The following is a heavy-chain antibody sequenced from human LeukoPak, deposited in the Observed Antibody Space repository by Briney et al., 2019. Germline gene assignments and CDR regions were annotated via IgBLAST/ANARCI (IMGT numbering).Heavy chain of an antibody. J-gene: IGHJ4*02. CDR1: GGSISSGDYY. V-gene: IGHV4-31*03. D-gene: IGHD6-13*01. CDR3: ARVREQQLAFDY. Sequence: SETLSLTCTVSGGSISSGDYYWSWIRQHPGKGLEWIGYIYYSGSTYYNPSLKSRVTISVDTSKNQFSLKLSSVTAADTAVYYCARVREQQLAFDYWGQGTLVTVSS. CDR2: IYYSGST.